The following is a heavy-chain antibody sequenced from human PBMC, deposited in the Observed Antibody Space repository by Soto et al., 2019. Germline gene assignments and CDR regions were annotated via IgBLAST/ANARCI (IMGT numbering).Heavy chain of an antibody. CDR3: ARWVGGGLGLNYYYGMDV. CDR2: IYYSGST. Sequence: SVTVSLTCTVSGGSVSSGSYYWSWIRQPPGKGLEWIGYIYYSGSTNYNPSLKSRVTISVDTSKNQFSLKLSSVTAADTAVYYCARWVGGGLGLNYYYGMDVWGQGTTVNVS. V-gene: IGHV4-61*01. CDR1: GGSVSSGSYY. J-gene: IGHJ6*02. D-gene: IGHD3-16*01.